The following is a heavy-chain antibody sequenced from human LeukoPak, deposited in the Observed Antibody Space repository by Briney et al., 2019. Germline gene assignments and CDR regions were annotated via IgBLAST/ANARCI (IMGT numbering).Heavy chain of an antibody. CDR1: GSTLSASA. Sequence: GGSLSPSCAASGSTLSASAMTWVRQPQGKGLEWASLISASGVSTYYADSVKGRFTISRDNSNTTLYLQMGSLRAGDTAVYFCGRDIQLSYLGQGTLVTVSS. V-gene: IGHV3-23*01. D-gene: IGHD1-1*01. CDR3: GRDIQLSY. CDR2: ISASGVST. J-gene: IGHJ4*02.